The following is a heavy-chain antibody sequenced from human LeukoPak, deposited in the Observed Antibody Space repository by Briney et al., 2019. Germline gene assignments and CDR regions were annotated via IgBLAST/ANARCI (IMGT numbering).Heavy chain of an antibody. CDR3: ARHRDNNWNDY. CDR1: GGSFSGYY. Sequence: SETLSLTCAVYGGSFSGYYWSWIRQPPGKGLEWIGEINHSGSTNYNPSLKSRVTISVDTSKNQFSLRLSSVTAADTAVYYCARHRDNNWNDYWGHGTLVTVSS. CDR2: INHSGST. V-gene: IGHV4-34*01. D-gene: IGHD3-10*01. J-gene: IGHJ5*01.